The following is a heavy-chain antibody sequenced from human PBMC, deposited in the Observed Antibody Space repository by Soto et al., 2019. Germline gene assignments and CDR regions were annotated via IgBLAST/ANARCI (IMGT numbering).Heavy chain of an antibody. Sequence: SETLSLTCTVSGGSISSGDYYWSWIRQPPGKGLEWIGYIYYSGSTYYNPSLKSRVTISVDTSKNQFSLKLSSVTAADTAVYYCARGVGQLVPLPQDSFVDYWGQGNLVTFSS. CDR3: ARGVGQLVPLPQDSFVDY. CDR2: IYYSGST. D-gene: IGHD6-13*01. J-gene: IGHJ4*02. V-gene: IGHV4-30-4*01. CDR1: GGSISSGDYY.